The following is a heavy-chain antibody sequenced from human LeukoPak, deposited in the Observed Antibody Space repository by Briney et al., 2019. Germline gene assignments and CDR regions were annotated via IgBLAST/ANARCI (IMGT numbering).Heavy chain of an antibody. CDR1: GYTFRGNY. CDR3: ARDPSSVTLYFFDY. Sequence: ASVKISCKASGYTFRGNYIHWLRPAPGQGLEWMGWIDANNGDTKSAQKFQGRVTMSRDTSISTAYMALSSLSPDDAAVYYCARDPSSVTLYFFDYWGQGTLVTVSS. D-gene: IGHD4-11*01. J-gene: IGHJ4*02. V-gene: IGHV1-2*02. CDR2: IDANNGDT.